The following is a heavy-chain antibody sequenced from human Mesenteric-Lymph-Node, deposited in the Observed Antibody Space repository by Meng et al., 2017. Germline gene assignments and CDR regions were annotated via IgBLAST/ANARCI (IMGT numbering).Heavy chain of an antibody. V-gene: IGHV3-74*02. CDR1: GFTFSSYW. Sequence: EWELVGAGVGLCQPGGSLVLSWAAFGFTFSSYWWHWVRHAPGKGLVWVSRINSDGTITTYADSVKGRFVISRDNAKNTLYLQMNTLRAEDTAVYYCARVISGYTSAYYADDWGQGTLVTVSS. J-gene: IGHJ4*02. CDR3: ARVISGYTSAYYADD. CDR2: INSDGTIT. D-gene: IGHD6-19*01.